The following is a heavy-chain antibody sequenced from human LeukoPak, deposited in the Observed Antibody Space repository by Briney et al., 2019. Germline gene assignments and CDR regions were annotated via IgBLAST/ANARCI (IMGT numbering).Heavy chain of an antibody. CDR2: ISAYNGNT. V-gene: IGHV1-18*01. Sequence: GASVKVSCKASGYTFTSYGISWVRQAPGQGLEWMGWISAYNGNTNYAQKLQGRVTMTTDTSTSTAYMELRSLRSDDTAVYYCARGGLRFLEHDHFYHYYYGMDVWGQGTTVTVSS. D-gene: IGHD3-3*01. J-gene: IGHJ6*02. CDR1: GYTFTSYG. CDR3: ARGGLRFLEHDHFYHYYYGMDV.